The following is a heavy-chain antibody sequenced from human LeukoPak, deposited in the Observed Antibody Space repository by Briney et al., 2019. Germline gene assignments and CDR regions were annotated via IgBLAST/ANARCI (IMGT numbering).Heavy chain of an antibody. D-gene: IGHD5-18*01. Sequence: AGGSLRLSCAASGFTFDDYAMHWVRHAPGKGLEWVSGISWNSGSIGYADSVKGRFTISRDNAKNSLYLQMNSLRAEDTALYHCAKGVLRGYTYGLDYWGQGTLVTVSS. J-gene: IGHJ4*02. CDR1: GFTFDDYA. CDR3: AKGVLRGYTYGLDY. CDR2: ISWNSGSI. V-gene: IGHV3-9*01.